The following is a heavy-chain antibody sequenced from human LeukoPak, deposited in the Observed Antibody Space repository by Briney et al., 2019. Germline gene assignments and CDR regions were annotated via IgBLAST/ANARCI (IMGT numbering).Heavy chain of an antibody. Sequence: GGSLRLSCAASGFNFSGSAMHWVRQASGKGLEWVGRIRSKAKSYATAYAASVKGRFTISRDDSKNTAYLQMNSLKSEDTAVYYCLSGLDYWGQGTLVTVSS. CDR3: LSGLDY. V-gene: IGHV3-73*01. D-gene: IGHD3/OR15-3a*01. J-gene: IGHJ4*02. CDR2: IRSKAKSYAT. CDR1: GFNFSGSA.